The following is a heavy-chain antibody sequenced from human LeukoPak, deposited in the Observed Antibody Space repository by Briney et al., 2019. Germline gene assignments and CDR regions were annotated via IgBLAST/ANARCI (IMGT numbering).Heavy chain of an antibody. J-gene: IGHJ6*02. D-gene: IGHD2-2*01. CDR1: GYTFTSYG. CDR3: ARDGEGCSSTSCVRYDYYYGMDV. CDR2: ISAYNGNT. V-gene: IGHV1-18*01. Sequence: ASVKISCKASGYTFTSYGISWVRQAPGQGLEWMGWISAYNGNTNYAQKLQGRVTMTTDTSTSTAYMELRSLRSDDTAVYYCARDGEGCSSTSCVRYDYYYGMDVWGQGTTVTVSS.